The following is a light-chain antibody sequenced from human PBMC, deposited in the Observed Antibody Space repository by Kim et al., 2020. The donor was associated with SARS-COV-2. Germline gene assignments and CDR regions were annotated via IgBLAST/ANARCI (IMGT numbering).Light chain of an antibody. CDR3: CTYVGFTTWV. J-gene: IGLJ3*02. Sequence: GQSITISCNGTWNDVGAYKLVSWYQQYPGKGPKLIIYEDNKRPSGVSIRFSASKSGARASLTISGLQAEDEAHYYCCTYVGFTTWVFGGGTQLTVL. CDR1: WNDVGAYKL. CDR2: EDN. V-gene: IGLV2-23*01.